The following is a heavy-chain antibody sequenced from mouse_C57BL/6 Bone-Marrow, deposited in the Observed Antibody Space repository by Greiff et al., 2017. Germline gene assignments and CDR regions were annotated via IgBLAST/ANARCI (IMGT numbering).Heavy chain of an antibody. V-gene: IGHV5-6*01. CDR1: GFTFSSYG. CDR2: ISSGGSYT. J-gene: IGHJ2*01. D-gene: IGHD2-4*01. Sequence: EVQLVESGGDLVKPGGSLKLSCAASGFTFSSYGMSWVRQTPDKRLEWVATISSGGSYTYYPDSVKGRFTISRDNAKNTLYLQMSSLKSEDTAMYYCARRGDDYDERPYFDYWGQGTTLTGSS. CDR3: ARRGDDYDERPYFDY.